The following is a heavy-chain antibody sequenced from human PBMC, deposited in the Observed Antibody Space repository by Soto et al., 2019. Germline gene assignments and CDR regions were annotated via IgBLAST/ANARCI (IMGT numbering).Heavy chain of an antibody. CDR1: GYSFTSYW. Sequence: PGESLKISCKGSGYSFTSYWIGWVRQMPGKGLEWMGIIYPGDSDTRYSPSFQGQVTISADKSISTAYLQWSSLKASDTAMYYCARHNMELELHYYGMDVWGQGTTVTVSS. V-gene: IGHV5-51*01. CDR3: ARHNMELELHYYGMDV. CDR2: IYPGDSDT. J-gene: IGHJ6*02. D-gene: IGHD1-7*01.